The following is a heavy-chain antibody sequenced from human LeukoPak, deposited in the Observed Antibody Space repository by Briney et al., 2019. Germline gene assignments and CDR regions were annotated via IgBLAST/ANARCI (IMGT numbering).Heavy chain of an antibody. CDR1: GFTFSSYG. Sequence: PGGSLRLSCAASGFTFSSYGMHWVRQAPGKGLEWVAFIRYDGSNKYYADSVKGRFTISRNDSKNTLYLQMNSLRAEDTAVYYCAKVGHYDFWSGYHFDYWGQGTQVTVSS. CDR2: IRYDGSNK. V-gene: IGHV3-30*02. D-gene: IGHD3-3*01. J-gene: IGHJ4*02. CDR3: AKVGHYDFWSGYHFDY.